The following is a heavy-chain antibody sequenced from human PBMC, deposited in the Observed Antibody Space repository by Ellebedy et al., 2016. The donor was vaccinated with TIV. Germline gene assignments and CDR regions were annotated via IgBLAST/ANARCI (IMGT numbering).Heavy chain of an antibody. CDR1: GFTVSSNF. Sequence: GGSLRLXXAASGFTVSSNFMSWVRQAPGKGLEWVSVIYSGGSTYYADSVKGRFTISRDNSKNTLYLQMNSLRAEDTAVYYCARDREDGYNPGDYWGQGTLVTVSS. CDR3: ARDREDGYNPGDY. V-gene: IGHV3-66*01. J-gene: IGHJ4*02. CDR2: IYSGGST. D-gene: IGHD5-24*01.